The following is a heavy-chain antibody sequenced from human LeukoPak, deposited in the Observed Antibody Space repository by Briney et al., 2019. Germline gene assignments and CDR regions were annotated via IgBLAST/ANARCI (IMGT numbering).Heavy chain of an antibody. D-gene: IGHD3-10*01. CDR1: GFTFSSYA. J-gene: IGHJ3*02. V-gene: IGHV3-23*01. Sequence: GGSLRLSCAASGFTFSSYAMSWVRQAPGKGLEWVSAISGSGGSTYYADSVMGRFTISRDNSKNTLYLQMNSLRAEDTAVYYYAKDHEVRGAIRSSAFDIWGQGTMVTVSS. CDR3: AKDHEVRGAIRSSAFDI. CDR2: ISGSGGST.